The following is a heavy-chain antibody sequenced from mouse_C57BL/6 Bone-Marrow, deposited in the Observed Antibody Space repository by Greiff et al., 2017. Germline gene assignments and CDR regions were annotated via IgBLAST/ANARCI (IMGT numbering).Heavy chain of an antibody. V-gene: IGHV1-55*01. D-gene: IGHD2-5*01. Sequence: QVQLQQPGAELVKPGASVKMSCKASGYTFTSYWITWVKQRPGHGLEWIGDIYPGSGSTTYNEKFKSKATLTVDTSSSTAYMQLSSLTSEDSAVYYCARTYCSNYGYFDVWGTGTTVTVSS. J-gene: IGHJ1*03. CDR3: ARTYCSNYGYFDV. CDR1: GYTFTSYW. CDR2: IYPGSGST.